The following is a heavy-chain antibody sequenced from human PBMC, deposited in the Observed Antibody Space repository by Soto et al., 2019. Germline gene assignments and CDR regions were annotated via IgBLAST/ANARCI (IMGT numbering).Heavy chain of an antibody. V-gene: IGHV3-48*01. CDR2: ISSSSSTI. D-gene: IGHD2-15*01. CDR1: GFTFSSYS. J-gene: IGHJ6*03. Sequence: GGSLRLSCAASGFTFSSYSMNWVRQAPGKGLEWVSYISSSSSTIYYADSVKGRFTISRDKAKNSLYLQMNSLRAEDTTVYYCAREGLVVVAATSAYYYYYMDVWGKGTTVTVSS. CDR3: AREGLVVVAATSAYYYYYMDV.